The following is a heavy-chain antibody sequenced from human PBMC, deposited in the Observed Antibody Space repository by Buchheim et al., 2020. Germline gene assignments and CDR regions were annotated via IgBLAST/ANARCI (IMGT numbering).Heavy chain of an antibody. V-gene: IGHV1-3*01. Sequence: VKKPGASVKVSCKASGYTFTSYAMHWVRQAPGQRLEWMGWINAGNGNTKYSQKFQGRVTINRDTSASKAYMELSSLRSEDTAVYYCAREKDDFWSGYPNWFDPWGQGTL. J-gene: IGHJ5*02. D-gene: IGHD3-3*01. CDR2: INAGNGNT. CDR3: AREKDDFWSGYPNWFDP. CDR1: GYTFTSYA.